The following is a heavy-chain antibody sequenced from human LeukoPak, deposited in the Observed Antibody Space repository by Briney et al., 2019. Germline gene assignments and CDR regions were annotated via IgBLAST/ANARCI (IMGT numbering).Heavy chain of an antibody. D-gene: IGHD2-2*01. CDR1: GGSFSGYY. J-gene: IGHJ5*02. V-gene: IGHV4-34*01. CDR3: ARVVHGVVPAAKNWFDP. CDR2: INHSGGT. Sequence: SETLSLTCAVYGGSFSGYYWSWIRQPPGKGLEWIGEINHSGGTNYNPSLKSRVTISVDTSKNEFSLKLSSVTAADTAVYYCARVVHGVVPAAKNWFDPWGQGTLVTVSS.